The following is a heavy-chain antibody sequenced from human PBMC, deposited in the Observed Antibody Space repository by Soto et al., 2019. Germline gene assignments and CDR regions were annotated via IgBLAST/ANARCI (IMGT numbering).Heavy chain of an antibody. CDR1: GGIFSSNT. V-gene: IGHV1-69*06. J-gene: IGHJ4*02. Sequence: QVYLVQSGAEVKKPGSSVKISCKASGGIFSSNTINWVRQAAGQGLEWMGGIIPLFGTANYAEKFQGRVTITADKSTKTEYMELTSLSSEDTAVYYCACKAACGGDWYAFDSWGQGTLVTVSS. CDR3: ACKAACGGDWYAFDS. CDR2: IIPLFGTA. D-gene: IGHD2-21*02.